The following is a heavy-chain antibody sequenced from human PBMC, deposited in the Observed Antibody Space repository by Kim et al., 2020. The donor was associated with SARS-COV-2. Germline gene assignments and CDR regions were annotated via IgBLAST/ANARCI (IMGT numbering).Heavy chain of an antibody. Sequence: ASVKVSCKASGYTFTSYGISWVRQAPGQGLEWMGWISAYNGNTNYAQKLQGRVTMTTDTSTSTAYMELRSLRSDDTAVYYCASIRITIFGVVIALDYWGQGTLVTVSS. CDR2: ISAYNGNT. CDR1: GYTFTSYG. V-gene: IGHV1-18*01. CDR3: ASIRITIFGVVIALDY. J-gene: IGHJ4*02. D-gene: IGHD3-3*01.